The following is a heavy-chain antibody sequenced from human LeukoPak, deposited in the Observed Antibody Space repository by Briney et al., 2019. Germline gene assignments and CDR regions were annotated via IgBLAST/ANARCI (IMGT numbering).Heavy chain of an antibody. CDR3: ARDGLTLYYYYYMDV. Sequence: ASVKVSCKASGYTFTSYGISWVRQAPGQGLEWMGWISAYNGNTNYAQKLQGRVTMTTDTSTSTAYMELRSLRSDDTAVYYCARDGLTLYYYYYMDVWGKGTTVTVSS. CDR2: ISAYNGNT. V-gene: IGHV1-18*01. CDR1: GYTFTSYG. D-gene: IGHD2-21*02. J-gene: IGHJ6*03.